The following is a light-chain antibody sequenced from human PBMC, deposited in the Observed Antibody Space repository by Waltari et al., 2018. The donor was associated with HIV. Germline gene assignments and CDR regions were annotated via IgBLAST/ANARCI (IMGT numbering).Light chain of an antibody. V-gene: IGLV1-40*03. J-gene: IGLJ2*01. CDR3: QSYDTSLSAWV. CDR1: SSNIGAGYD. Sequence: QSVLTQPPSISGAPGQRITVSCSGTSSNIGAGYDVHWYQQLPGTAPKLLLYNNKNRPSGVPDRLSASKSDASASLAITGLQAADEGDYFCQSYDTSLSAWVFGGGTRLTVL. CDR2: NNK.